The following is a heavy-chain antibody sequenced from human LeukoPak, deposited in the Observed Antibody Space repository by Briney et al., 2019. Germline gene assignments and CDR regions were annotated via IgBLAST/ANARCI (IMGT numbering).Heavy chain of an antibody. CDR3: AKWGDYDVLTGYYDSDY. Sequence: GGSLRLSCAASGFTFSNYAMSWVRQAPGKGLDWVSAVSGRDTSTYYTDSVKGRFTISRDNSKNTLYLQMNSLSAEDTAIYYCAKWGDYDVLTGYYDSDYWGQGTLVTVSS. V-gene: IGHV3-23*01. J-gene: IGHJ4*02. D-gene: IGHD3-9*01. CDR1: GFTFSNYA. CDR2: VSGRDTST.